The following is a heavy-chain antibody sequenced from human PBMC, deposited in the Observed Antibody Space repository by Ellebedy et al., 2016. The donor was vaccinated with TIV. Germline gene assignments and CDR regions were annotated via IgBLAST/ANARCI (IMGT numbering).Heavy chain of an antibody. Sequence: GESLKISCKGSGYSFSNYWIGWVRQMPGKGLEWMGIIYPGDSDTRYSPSFQGQVTISADKSISTAYLQWSSLKASDTAMYYCASSLPKVVPAASSYWYFDLWGRGTLVTVSS. J-gene: IGHJ2*01. CDR1: GYSFSNYW. CDR3: ASSLPKVVPAASSYWYFDL. D-gene: IGHD2-2*01. CDR2: IYPGDSDT. V-gene: IGHV5-51*01.